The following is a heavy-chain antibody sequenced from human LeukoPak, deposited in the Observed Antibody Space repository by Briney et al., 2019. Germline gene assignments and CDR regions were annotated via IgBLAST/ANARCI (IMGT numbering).Heavy chain of an antibody. V-gene: IGHV4-4*07. D-gene: IGHD3-10*01. CDR2: IYTSGST. Sequence: SETLSLTCTVSGASISNYYWSWIRQPAGKGLEWIGRIYTSGSTNYNPSLKSRVTMSVDTSKNQFSLKLSSVTAADTAVYYCARGLKFGAAGGEYYFDYWGQGTLVTVSS. CDR1: GASISNYY. CDR3: ARGLKFGAAGGEYYFDY. J-gene: IGHJ4*02.